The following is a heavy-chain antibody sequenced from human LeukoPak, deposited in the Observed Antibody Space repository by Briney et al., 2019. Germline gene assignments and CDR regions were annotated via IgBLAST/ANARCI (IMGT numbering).Heavy chain of an antibody. D-gene: IGHD3-9*01. Sequence: GGSLRLSCAVSGFTFSGFWMSWSRQAPGKGLEWVASINSDGSEGYYADVVKGRFTISGDSSKNTLYLQMNSLRAEDTAVYYCARLKIDGTHFDYWGQGTLVTVSS. J-gene: IGHJ4*02. V-gene: IGHV3-7*03. CDR3: ARLKIDGTHFDY. CDR2: INSDGSEG. CDR1: GFTFSGFW.